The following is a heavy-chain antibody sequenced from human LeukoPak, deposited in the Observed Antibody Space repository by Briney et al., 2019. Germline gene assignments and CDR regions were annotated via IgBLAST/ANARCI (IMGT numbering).Heavy chain of an antibody. V-gene: IGHV3-23*01. CDR2: INSGGSGT. Sequence: GGSLRLSCAASGFTFSSYAMSWVRQAPGEGLEWVSAINSGGSGTYDADSVKGRFTISRDNSKNTLYLQMTSLRAEDTAVYYCAKDLRGAPGGEFWGQGTLVTVSS. CDR3: AKDLRGAPGGEF. CDR1: GFTFSSYA. D-gene: IGHD3-16*01. J-gene: IGHJ4*02.